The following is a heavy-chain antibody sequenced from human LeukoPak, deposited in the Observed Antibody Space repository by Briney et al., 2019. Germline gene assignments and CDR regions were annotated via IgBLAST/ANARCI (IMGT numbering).Heavy chain of an antibody. CDR2: IYPGDSDT. J-gene: IGHJ4*02. D-gene: IGHD3-10*01. Sequence: GGSLKISCKGSGYSFTSYWIGWVRQMPGKGLEWMGIIYPGDSDTRYSPSFQGQVTISADKSISTAYLQWSSLKASDTAMYYCARRVTMVRGVTAFDYWGQGTLVTVSS. V-gene: IGHV5-51*01. CDR3: ARRVTMVRGVTAFDY. CDR1: GYSFTSYW.